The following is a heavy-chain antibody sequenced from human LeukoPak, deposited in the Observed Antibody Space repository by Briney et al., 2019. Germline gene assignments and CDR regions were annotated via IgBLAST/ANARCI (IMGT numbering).Heavy chain of an antibody. CDR3: ARDSSSWYHASFDI. D-gene: IGHD6-13*01. CDR1: GFTFSSYS. V-gene: IGHV3-48*02. CDR2: ISSSSTI. J-gene: IGHJ3*02. Sequence: GGSLRLSCAAYGFTFSSYSMNWVRQAPGKGLEWVSYISSSSTIYYADSVKGRFTISRDNAQNSLYLQMNSLRDEDTAVYYCARDSSSWYHASFDIWGQGTMVTVSS.